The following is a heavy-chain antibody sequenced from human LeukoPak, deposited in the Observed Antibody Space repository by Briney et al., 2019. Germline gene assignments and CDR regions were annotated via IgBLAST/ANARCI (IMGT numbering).Heavy chain of an antibody. Sequence: PGGSLRLSCAASGFTVSTNYMSWVRQAPGKGLEWVSVIYSGGSTYYVDSVKGRFTISRDNSKNTLYLQMNSLRAEDTAVYYCAKSANIAAAATVSWGQGTLVTVSS. J-gene: IGHJ4*02. V-gene: IGHV3-53*01. CDR2: IYSGGST. CDR1: GFTVSTNY. CDR3: AKSANIAAAATVS. D-gene: IGHD6-13*01.